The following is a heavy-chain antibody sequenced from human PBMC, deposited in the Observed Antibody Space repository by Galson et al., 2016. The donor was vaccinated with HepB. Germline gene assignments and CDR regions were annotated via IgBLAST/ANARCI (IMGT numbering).Heavy chain of an antibody. CDR2: IDPRSGGT. Sequence: SCKASGYILTGYYVHWVRQAPGQGLEWMGWIDPRSGGTIYAENFQGRVTMTRDTSINTAYMELNRLRSADTAVYYCARLRRIVTTGSWSSPSYFDYWAREPWSPSPQ. V-gene: IGHV1-2*02. D-gene: IGHD1-26*01. J-gene: IGHJ4*02. CDR3: ARLRRIVTTGSWSSPSYFDY. CDR1: GYILTGYY.